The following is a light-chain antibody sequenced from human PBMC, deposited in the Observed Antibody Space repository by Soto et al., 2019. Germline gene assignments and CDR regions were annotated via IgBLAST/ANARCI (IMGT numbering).Light chain of an antibody. CDR3: QQYNNWPPAT. CDR1: QSVSSN. J-gene: IGKJ4*01. CDR2: GAS. Sequence: EIVMTQSPATLSVSPGERATLSCRASQSVSSNLAWYQQKPGQAPRLLIYGASTRATGIPARFSGSGSGTELTLTISSLQSKDFAVYYCQQYNNWPPATFGGGTKVEIK. V-gene: IGKV3-15*01.